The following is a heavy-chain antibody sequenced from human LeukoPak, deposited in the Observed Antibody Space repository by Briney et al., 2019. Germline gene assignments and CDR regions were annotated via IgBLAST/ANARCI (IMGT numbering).Heavy chain of an antibody. D-gene: IGHD2-21*02. CDR2: ISSSGSTI. V-gene: IGHV3-48*03. CDR3: ARALYCGGDCYLFDC. J-gene: IGHJ4*02. CDR1: GFTFSSYE. Sequence: GGSLRLSCAASGFTFSSYEMNWVRQAPGKRLEWVSYISSSGSTIYYADSVKGRFTISRDNAKNSLYLQMNSLRAEDTAVYYCARALYCGGDCYLFDCWGQGTLVTVSS.